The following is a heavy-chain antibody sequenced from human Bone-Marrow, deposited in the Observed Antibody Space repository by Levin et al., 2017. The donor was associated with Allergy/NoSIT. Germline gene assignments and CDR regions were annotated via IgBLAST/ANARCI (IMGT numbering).Heavy chain of an antibody. D-gene: IGHD3-16*01. V-gene: IGHV3-7*03. CDR3: VRWGPFSTDV. Sequence: RSGGSLRLSCAASGFTFSSYWMGWVRQAPGKGLEWVANIKPDGSEKYFVDSVKGRLSISRDNAQNLLYLQMSSLRAEDTAVYHCVRWGPFSTDVWGKGTTVTVSS. J-gene: IGHJ6*04. CDR2: IKPDGSEK. CDR1: GFTFSSYW.